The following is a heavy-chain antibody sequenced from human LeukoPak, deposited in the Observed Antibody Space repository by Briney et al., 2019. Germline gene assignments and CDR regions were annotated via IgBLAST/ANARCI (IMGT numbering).Heavy chain of an antibody. CDR2: ISSSSSYI. V-gene: IGHV3-21*01. CDR1: GFTFSNYW. D-gene: IGHD6-19*01. J-gene: IGHJ6*02. Sequence: PGGSLRLSCAASGFTFSNYWMTWVRQAPGKGLEWVSSISSSSSYIYYADSVKGRFTISRDNAKNSLYLQMNSLRAEDTAVYYCASSGQWLVLGYYYYGMDVWGQGTTVTVSS. CDR3: ASSGQWLVLGYYYYGMDV.